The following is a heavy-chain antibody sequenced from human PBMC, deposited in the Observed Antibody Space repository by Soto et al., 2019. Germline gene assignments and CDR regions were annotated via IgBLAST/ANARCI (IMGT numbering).Heavy chain of an antibody. V-gene: IGHV3-23*01. CDR3: SKHQVPDTVAAAGS. CDR2: ISGSGDNT. D-gene: IGHD6-13*01. J-gene: IGHJ4*02. Sequence: EVQLLESGGGLVQPGGSLRLSCAASGFTLNSYGMSWVCQAPGKGLEWVSAISGSGDNTYYADAVKGRFTISRDNSKNTMYLQMNSLRAEDTAVYDCSKHQVPDTVAAAGSWGQGTLVTVSS. CDR1: GFTLNSYG.